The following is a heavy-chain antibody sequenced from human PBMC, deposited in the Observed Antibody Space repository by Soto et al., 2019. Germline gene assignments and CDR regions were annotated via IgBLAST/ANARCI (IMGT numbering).Heavy chain of an antibody. J-gene: IGHJ4*02. D-gene: IGHD1-1*01. CDR1: GFTFSSYW. V-gene: IGHV3-7*01. CDR3: ARTGDGHHDFLDY. CDR2: INQDGNED. Sequence: LRLSCAASGFTFSSYWMNWVRQAPGKGLEWVANINQDGNEDNLLDSVKGRFTISRDNAKNSLFLQMNSLRVDDTAVYYRARTGDGHHDFLDYWGQGALVTVSS.